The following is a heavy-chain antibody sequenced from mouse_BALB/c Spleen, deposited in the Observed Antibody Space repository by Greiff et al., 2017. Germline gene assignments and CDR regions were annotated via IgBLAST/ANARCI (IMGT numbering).Heavy chain of an antibody. V-gene: IGHV1-80*01. J-gene: IGHJ2*01. CDR2: IYPGDGDT. Sequence: VQLQQSGAELVRPGSSVKISCKASGYAFSSYWMNWVKQRPGQGLEWIGQIYPGDGDTNYNGKFKGKATLTADKSSSTAYMQLSSLTSEDSAVYFCARPPYDDDGVDYWGQGTTLTVSS. D-gene: IGHD2-4*01. CDR3: ARPPYDDDGVDY. CDR1: GYAFSSYW.